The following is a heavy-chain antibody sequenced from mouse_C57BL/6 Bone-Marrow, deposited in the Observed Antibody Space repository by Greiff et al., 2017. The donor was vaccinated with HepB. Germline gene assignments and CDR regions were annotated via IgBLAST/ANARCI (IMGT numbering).Heavy chain of an antibody. J-gene: IGHJ2*01. V-gene: IGHV5-17*01. CDR2: ISSGSSTI. CDR3: ARKDSNYRGYFDY. Sequence: EVQRVESGGGLVKPGGSLKLSCAASGFTFSDYGMHWVRQAPEKGLEWVAYISSGSSTIYYADTVKGRFTISRDNAKNTLFLQMTSLRSADTAMYYCARKDSNYRGYFDYWGQGTTLTVSS. D-gene: IGHD2-5*01. CDR1: GFTFSDYG.